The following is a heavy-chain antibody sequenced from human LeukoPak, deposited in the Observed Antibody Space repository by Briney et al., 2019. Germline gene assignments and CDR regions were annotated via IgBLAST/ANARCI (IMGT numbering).Heavy chain of an antibody. CDR1: GYTFTDYY. V-gene: IGHV1-2*02. CDR2: INPNSGGT. CDR3: AAGITYCGGDCYPGDAFDI. J-gene: IGHJ3*02. D-gene: IGHD2-21*02. Sequence: ASVKVSCKASGYTFTDYYMYWVRQAPGQGLEWMGWINPNSGGTNYAQKFQGRVTMTRDTSISTAYMELTRLRSDDTAVYYCAAGITYCGGDCYPGDAFDIWGQGTMVTVSS.